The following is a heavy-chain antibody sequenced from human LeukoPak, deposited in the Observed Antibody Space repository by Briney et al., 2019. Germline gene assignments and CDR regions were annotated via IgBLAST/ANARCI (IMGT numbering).Heavy chain of an antibody. D-gene: IGHD1-14*01. CDR3: VKSPGYNHYYFDY. CDR2: ISSNGGST. V-gene: IGHV3-64D*06. Sequence: GGSRRLSCSASGFTFSTYAMHWVRQAPGKGLEYVSAISSNGGSTYYADSVKGRFTISRDNSKNTLYLQMSSLRAEDTAVYFCVKSPGYNHYYFDYWGQGTLVTVSS. J-gene: IGHJ4*02. CDR1: GFTFSTYA.